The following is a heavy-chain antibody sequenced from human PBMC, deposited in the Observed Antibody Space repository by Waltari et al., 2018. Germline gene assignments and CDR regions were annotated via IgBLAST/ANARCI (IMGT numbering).Heavy chain of an antibody. CDR3: ARGGLRKSLDI. D-gene: IGHD5-18*01. J-gene: IGHJ3*02. V-gene: IGHV4-59*11. CDR2: IYYSGST. CDR1: GGSISSHY. Sequence: QVQLQESGPGLVKPSETLSLTCTVSGGSISSHYWSWIRQPPGKGLEWLGYIYYSGSTNYNPSLKSRVTISVDTSKNQFSLKLSSVTAADTAVYYCARGGLRKSLDIWGQGTMVTVSS.